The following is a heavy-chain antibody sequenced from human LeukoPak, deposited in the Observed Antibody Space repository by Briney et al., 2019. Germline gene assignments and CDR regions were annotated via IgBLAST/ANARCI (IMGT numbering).Heavy chain of an antibody. CDR1: GGSFSGYY. Sequence: PSETLSLTCAVYGGSFSGYYWSWVRQAPGKGLEWVSAISGSGGSTYYADSVKGRFTISRDNSKNTLYLQMNSLRAEDTAVYYCAKGEKEMATIGWNQENGMDVWGQGTTVTVSS. J-gene: IGHJ6*02. CDR2: ISGSGGST. D-gene: IGHD5-24*01. CDR3: AKGEKEMATIGWNQENGMDV. V-gene: IGHV3-23*01.